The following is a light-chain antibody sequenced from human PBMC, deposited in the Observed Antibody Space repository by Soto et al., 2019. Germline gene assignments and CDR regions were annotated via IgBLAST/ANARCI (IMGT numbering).Light chain of an antibody. Sequence: EIVLTQSPATLSLSPGERATLSCRASQSVSSYLAWYQQKAGQAPRLLIYDASNRATGIAARFSGSGSGTDFTLTISSLEHEDFPVYYCQQRSNWPITFGQGTRLDIK. CDR1: QSVSSY. V-gene: IGKV3-11*01. CDR2: DAS. CDR3: QQRSNWPIT. J-gene: IGKJ5*01.